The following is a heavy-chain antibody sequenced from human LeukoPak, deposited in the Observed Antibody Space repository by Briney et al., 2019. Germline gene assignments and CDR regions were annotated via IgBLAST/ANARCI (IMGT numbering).Heavy chain of an antibody. CDR3: ATGPVRGYSYGYSDY. Sequence: ASVKVSRKAPGDTLSSYAISCVRQAPGQGLEWRGGIIPIFGTANYAQKFQGRVTITTDESTSTAYMELSSLRSEDTAVYYCATGPVRGYSYGYSDYWGQGTLVTVSS. CDR2: IIPIFGTA. CDR1: GDTLSSYA. J-gene: IGHJ4*02. V-gene: IGHV1-69*05. D-gene: IGHD5-18*01.